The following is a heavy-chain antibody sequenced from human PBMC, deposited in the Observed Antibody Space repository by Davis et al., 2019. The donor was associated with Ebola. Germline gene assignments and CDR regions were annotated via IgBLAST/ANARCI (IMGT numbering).Heavy chain of an antibody. CDR2: ISAYNGNT. CDR3: ARGGLLFWVDF. Sequence: ASVKVSCKASGYTFTDYGITWVRRAPGRGLEWLGWISAYNGNTNYAQSFQGRVTLTTDTSTSTASMELKFLRSDDTAMYYCARGGLLFWVDFWGQGTLVTVSS. D-gene: IGHD2-21*01. J-gene: IGHJ4*02. V-gene: IGHV1-18*04. CDR1: GYTFTDYG.